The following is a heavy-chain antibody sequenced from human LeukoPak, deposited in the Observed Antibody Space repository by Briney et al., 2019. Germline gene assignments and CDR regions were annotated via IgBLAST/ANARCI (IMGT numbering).Heavy chain of an antibody. CDR2: IKQDGSEK. V-gene: IGHV3-7*01. CDR1: GFTFSSYW. J-gene: IGHJ6*03. Sequence: GGSLRLSCAASGFTFSSYWMSWVRQAPGKGLEWVANIKQDGSEKYYVDSVKGRFTISRDNAKNSLYLQMNSLRAEDTAVYYCARLDFWSGYPSYYYYYMDVWGKGTTVTVSS. CDR3: ARLDFWSGYPSYYYYYMDV. D-gene: IGHD3-3*01.